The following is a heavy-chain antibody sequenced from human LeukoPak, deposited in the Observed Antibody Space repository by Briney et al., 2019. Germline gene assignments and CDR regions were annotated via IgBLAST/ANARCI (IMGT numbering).Heavy chain of an antibody. Sequence: ASVKVSCKASGYTSTGYYMHWVRQAPGQGLEWMGWINPNSGGTNYAQKFQGRVTMTRDTSISTAYMELSRLRSDDTAVYYCARDLDYDSSGYYPDYWGQGTLVTVSS. CDR2: INPNSGGT. J-gene: IGHJ4*02. D-gene: IGHD3-22*01. V-gene: IGHV1-2*02. CDR1: GYTSTGYY. CDR3: ARDLDYDSSGYYPDY.